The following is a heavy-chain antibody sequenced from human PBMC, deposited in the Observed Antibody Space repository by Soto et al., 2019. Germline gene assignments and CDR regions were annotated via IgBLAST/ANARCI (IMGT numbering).Heavy chain of an antibody. CDR2: THHGGSP. CDR3: ARGWTEVATAY. D-gene: IGHD2-21*02. J-gene: IGHJ4*02. Sequence: SETLSLTCAVSGYSLSSGYYWGWVRQSPGKGLEWIGSTHHGGSPLYNPSLKGRIAISMDTSKNQVSLNLSSATAADTGIYYCARGWTEVATAYWGQGTQVTVSS. V-gene: IGHV4-38-2*01. CDR1: GYSLSSGYY.